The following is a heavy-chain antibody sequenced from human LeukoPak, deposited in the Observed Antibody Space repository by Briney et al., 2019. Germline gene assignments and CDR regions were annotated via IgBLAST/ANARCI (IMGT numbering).Heavy chain of an antibody. V-gene: IGHV4-59*01. CDR1: GGSLRSYY. CDR3: ARRGPLGLAVADYWYFDL. CDR2: IHYSGRT. D-gene: IGHD6-19*01. J-gene: IGHJ2*01. Sequence: SETLSLTCTVSGGSLRSYYWSWIRQPPGKGLEWIGYIHYSGRTNYNPSLKSRVTISVDTSKNQISLKVSSVTAADTAVYYCARRGPLGLAVADYWYFDLWGRGTLVTVSS.